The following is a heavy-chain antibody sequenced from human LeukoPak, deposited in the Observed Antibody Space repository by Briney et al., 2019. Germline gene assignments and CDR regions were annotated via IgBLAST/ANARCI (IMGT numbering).Heavy chain of an antibody. J-gene: IGHJ5*02. CDR2: IDGSGHTT. Sequence: GGSLRLSCAASGFTFTSHVMSWVRHTPGKELEWVSAIDGSGHTTYYADSVRGRFIISRDNSKKMLYLQMNSLRAEDTATYYCARESIRSGSLKWFDPWGQGTLVTVSS. V-gene: IGHV3-23*01. D-gene: IGHD3-3*01. CDR3: ARESIRSGSLKWFDP. CDR1: GFTFTSHV.